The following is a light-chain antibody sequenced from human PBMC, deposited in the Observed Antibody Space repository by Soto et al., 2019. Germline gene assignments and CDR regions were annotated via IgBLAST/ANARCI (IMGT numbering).Light chain of an antibody. CDR1: QSVRSTY. CDR2: GAS. V-gene: IGKV3-20*01. CDR3: QQYGNSPLT. J-gene: IGKJ4*01. Sequence: EIVLTQSPGTLSLSPGERATLSCRASQSVRSTYLAWYQQKPGQAPRLLIYGASSRATGIPDRFSGSGSGTDFPLTISRLEPEHFAVYYCQQYGNSPLTFGGETKVEIK.